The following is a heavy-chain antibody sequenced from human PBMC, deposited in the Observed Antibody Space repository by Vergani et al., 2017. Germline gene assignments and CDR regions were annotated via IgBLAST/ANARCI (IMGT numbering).Heavy chain of an antibody. V-gene: IGHV2-5*01. CDR2: IYWIDDK. J-gene: IGHJ4*02. Sequence: QITLKESGPTLVKPTQTLTLTCTFSGFSVSSSGVGVAWIRQPPGKAVECFAIIYWIDDKRYSPSLMGRLTIATDTSRNQVVLTMTNMDPVDTATYYCAHRDIFGDNYEYVDYWGRGTLVTVSS. CDR1: GFSVSSSGVG. CDR3: AHRDIFGDNYEYVDY. D-gene: IGHD5-12*01.